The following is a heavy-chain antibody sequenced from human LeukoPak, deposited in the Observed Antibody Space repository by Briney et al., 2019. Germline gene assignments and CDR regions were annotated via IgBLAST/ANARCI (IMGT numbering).Heavy chain of an antibody. CDR2: ISGSGGHT. D-gene: IGHD6-19*01. CDR1: GFTFSSYV. Sequence: PGGSLRLSCAASGFTFSSYVMSWVRQAPGKGLEWVSSISGSGGHTDYADSVKGRFTISRDSAKNTLYLQMNSLRAEDTAVYYCARLPYGYSSGWYEDYFDYWGQGTLVTVSS. J-gene: IGHJ4*02. CDR3: ARLPYGYSSGWYEDYFDY. V-gene: IGHV3-23*01.